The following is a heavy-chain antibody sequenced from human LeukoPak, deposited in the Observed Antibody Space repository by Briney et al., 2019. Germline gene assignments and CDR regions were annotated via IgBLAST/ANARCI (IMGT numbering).Heavy chain of an antibody. CDR3: ARVAVAGTGVYYYYYYYMDV. V-gene: IGHV4-4*07. Sequence: PSETLSLTCTVSGGSVSSYYWSWIRQPAGKGLGWNGLIYTSGSTNYNPSLKSRVNISVDKPKNQFSLKLSSVTAEDTAVYYCARVAVAGTGVYYYYYYYMDVWGKGTTVTVSS. CDR1: GGSVSSYY. CDR2: IYTSGST. J-gene: IGHJ6*03. D-gene: IGHD6-19*01.